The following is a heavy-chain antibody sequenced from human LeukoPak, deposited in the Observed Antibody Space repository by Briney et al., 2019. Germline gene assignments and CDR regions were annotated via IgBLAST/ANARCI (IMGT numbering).Heavy chain of an antibody. D-gene: IGHD2-15*01. V-gene: IGHV1-8*01. Sequence: ASVKVSCKASGYTFTSYDINWVRQATGQGLEWMGWMNPNSGNTGYAQKFQGRVTMTRNTSISTAYMELSSLRSEDTAVYYCARGPYCSGGSCYAPERYWGQGTLVTVSS. CDR3: ARGPYCSGGSCYAPERY. CDR1: GYTFTSYD. J-gene: IGHJ4*02. CDR2: MNPNSGNT.